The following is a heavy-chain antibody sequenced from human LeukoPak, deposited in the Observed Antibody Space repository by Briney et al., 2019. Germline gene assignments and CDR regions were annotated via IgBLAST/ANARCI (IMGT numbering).Heavy chain of an antibody. CDR2: IIPIFGTA. V-gene: IGHV1-69*13. CDR3: ARSGYSSGWYFGAVDY. J-gene: IGHJ4*02. CDR1: GGTFSSNA. Sequence: SVKVSCKASGGTFSSNAISWVRQAPGQGLEWMGGIIPIFGTANYAQKFQGRVTITADESTSTAYMELSSLRSEDTAVYYCARSGYSSGWYFGAVDYWGQGTLVTVSS. D-gene: IGHD6-19*01.